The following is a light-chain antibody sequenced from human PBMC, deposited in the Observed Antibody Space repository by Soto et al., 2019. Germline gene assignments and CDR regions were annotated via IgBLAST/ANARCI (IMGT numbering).Light chain of an antibody. Sequence: QPVLSQPPSVSEAPRQRVSIPCSGSSSNIGKNAVNWYQQFPGKAPKLLIYYDDLLPSGVSDRFSGSKSGTSASLAINGLQSEDEADYYCAAWDDSLNGWVFGGGTKLTVL. CDR2: YDD. V-gene: IGLV1-36*01. CDR1: SSNIGKNA. CDR3: AAWDDSLNGWV. J-gene: IGLJ3*02.